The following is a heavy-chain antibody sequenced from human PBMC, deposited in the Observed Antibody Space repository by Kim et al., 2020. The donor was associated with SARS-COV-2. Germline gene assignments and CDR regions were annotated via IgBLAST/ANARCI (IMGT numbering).Heavy chain of an antibody. V-gene: IGHV4-39*01. J-gene: IGHJ4*02. Sequence: YSPTLQSRVTLSVDTSKNQFSLQLSSVTAADTAVFYCTRHLSGSSWFDYWGQGTLVTVSS. D-gene: IGHD6-13*01. CDR3: TRHLSGSSWFDY.